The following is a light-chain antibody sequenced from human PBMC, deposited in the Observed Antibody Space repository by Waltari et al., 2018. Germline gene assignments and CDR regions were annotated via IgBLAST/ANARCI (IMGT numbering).Light chain of an antibody. J-gene: IGLJ1*01. CDR3: SSYAGSNNLV. CDR1: SSDVGGYNY. CDR2: EVN. Sequence: QSALTQPPSASGSRGQSVTIPCTGTSSDVGGYNYVSWYQHHPGEAPNLMIFEVNNRPSGVPDRFSGSKSGNTASLTVSGLQAEDDADYYCSSYAGSNNLVFGTGTKVTVL. V-gene: IGLV2-8*01.